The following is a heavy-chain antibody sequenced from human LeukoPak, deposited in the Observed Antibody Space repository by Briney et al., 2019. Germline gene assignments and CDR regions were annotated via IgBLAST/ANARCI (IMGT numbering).Heavy chain of an antibody. Sequence: ASVKVSCKASGYTFTSYGISWVRQAPGQGLEWMGWISAYNGNTNYAQKLQGRVAMTTDTSTSTAYMELRSLRSDDTAVYYCARGLIAARKGNWLDPWGQGTLVTVSS. V-gene: IGHV1-18*01. D-gene: IGHD6-6*01. CDR2: ISAYNGNT. CDR1: GYTFTSYG. J-gene: IGHJ5*02. CDR3: ARGLIAARKGNWLDP.